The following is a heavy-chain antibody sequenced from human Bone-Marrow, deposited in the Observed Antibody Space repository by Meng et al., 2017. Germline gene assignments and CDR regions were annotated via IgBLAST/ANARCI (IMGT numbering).Heavy chain of an antibody. CDR2: IHYSGST. CDR3: ARYVFDSSSLYSNWFDP. V-gene: IGHV4-31*03. D-gene: IGHD3-22*01. CDR1: GGSISSGTYY. J-gene: IGHJ5*02. Sequence: QVQLQESGPGLVKPSQTLSLTCTVSGGSISSGTYYWGWIRQLPGKGLEWFAYIHYSGSTYYSPSLKSRVTISVDTSKNQLSLKLSSMTAADTAVYYCARYVFDSSSLYSNWFDPWGQGTLVTVSS.